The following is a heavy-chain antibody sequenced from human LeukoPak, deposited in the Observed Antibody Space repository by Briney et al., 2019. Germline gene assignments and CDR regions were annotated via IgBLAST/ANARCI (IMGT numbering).Heavy chain of an antibody. J-gene: IGHJ4*02. CDR3: ARDNRRLRQFDY. CDR2: IYHSGST. Sequence: SETLSLTCTVSGYSISSGYYWGWIRQPPGKGLEWIGSIYHSGSTYYNPSLKSRVTISVDTSKNQFSLKLSSVTAADAAVYYCARDNRRLRQFDYWGQGTLVTVSS. D-gene: IGHD4-17*01. V-gene: IGHV4-38-2*02. CDR1: GYSISSGYY.